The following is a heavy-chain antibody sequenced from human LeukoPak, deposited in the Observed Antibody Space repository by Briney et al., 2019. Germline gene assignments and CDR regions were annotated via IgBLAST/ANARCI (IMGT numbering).Heavy chain of an antibody. D-gene: IGHD6-19*01. Sequence: PGGSLRLSCAASGFIFSSSWMSWVRQAPGKGLEWVAYIKQDGSEKHYVDSVKGRFTISRDNAENSLYLPMNSLRGEDTAIYYCAKGGGYPDCRGRGTLVTVSS. CDR1: GFIFSSSW. J-gene: IGHJ4*02. V-gene: IGHV3-7*01. CDR2: IKQDGSEK. CDR3: AKGGGYPDC.